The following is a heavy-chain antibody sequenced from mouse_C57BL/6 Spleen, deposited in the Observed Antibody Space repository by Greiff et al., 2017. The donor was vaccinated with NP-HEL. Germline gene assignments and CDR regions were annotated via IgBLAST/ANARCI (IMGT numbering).Heavy chain of an antibody. D-gene: IGHD1-1*01. CDR1: GFSLSTSGMG. Sequence: QVTLKESGPGILQSSQTLSLTCSFSGFSLSTSGMGVSWIRQPSGMGLEWLAHPYWDDDKRYNPSLKSRPPISKDTSRNQVFRKITSVDTADTATYYCARFRYDYGSSNWYFDVWGTGTTVTVSS. V-gene: IGHV8-12*01. CDR3: ARFRYDYGSSNWYFDV. J-gene: IGHJ1*03. CDR2: PYWDDDK.